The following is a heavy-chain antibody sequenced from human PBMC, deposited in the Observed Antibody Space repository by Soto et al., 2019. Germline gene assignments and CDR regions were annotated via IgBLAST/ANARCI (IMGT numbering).Heavy chain of an antibody. Sequence: ASVKVSCKASGYIFIGYYMHWVRQAPGQGPEWMGWINLNNGDTNYAQKFQGRVTVTRGTSTSTAYMELRSLRSDDTAVYYCAREPSGYDSSGYIDYWGQGTLVTVSS. CDR3: AREPSGYDSSGYIDY. D-gene: IGHD3-22*01. V-gene: IGHV1-2*02. CDR2: INLNNGDT. J-gene: IGHJ4*02. CDR1: GYIFIGYY.